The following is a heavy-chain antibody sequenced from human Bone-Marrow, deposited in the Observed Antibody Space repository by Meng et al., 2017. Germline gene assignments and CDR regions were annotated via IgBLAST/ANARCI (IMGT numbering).Heavy chain of an antibody. CDR3: AREWDLGSGSLPYNWFDP. CDR1: GYTFTTYG. J-gene: IGHJ5*02. Sequence: ASVKVSCKASGYTFTTYGISWVRQAPGQGLEWMGWISAYNGNTNYAQSLQGRVTMTTDTSTSTAYMEMRSLRSDDTAVYYCAREWDLGSGSLPYNWFDPWGQGNLVTVSS. D-gene: IGHD3-10*01. CDR2: ISAYNGNT. V-gene: IGHV1-18*01.